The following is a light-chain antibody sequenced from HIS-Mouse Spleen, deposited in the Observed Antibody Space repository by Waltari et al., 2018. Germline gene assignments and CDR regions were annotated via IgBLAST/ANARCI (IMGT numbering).Light chain of an antibody. CDR3: QQYYTTPYT. Sequence: DIVMTQSPASLAVSLVARATINCKSSQSVVYSSTNKTYLACYQQTPGQPPTLLIYWAATREAGVPDGVSGSGSGTDFTLTISSLQAEDVAVYYCQQYYTTPYTFGQGTKLEIK. CDR2: WAA. J-gene: IGKJ2*01. V-gene: IGKV4-1*01. CDR1: QSVVYSSTNKTY.